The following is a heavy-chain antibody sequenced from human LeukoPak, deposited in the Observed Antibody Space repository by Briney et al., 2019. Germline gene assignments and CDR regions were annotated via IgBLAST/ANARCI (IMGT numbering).Heavy chain of an antibody. CDR3: ARGNPTEGAFDY. CDR2: ITSNSRYI. Sequence: GGSLRLSCAASGFTFSSYIMNWVRQTPGKGLGLVSSITSNSRYIYYPDSVKGRFTISRDSAKNSLYLQMNSLRAEDTAVYFCARGNPTEGAFDYWRQGSLVTVSS. D-gene: IGHD1-26*01. V-gene: IGHV3-21*01. CDR1: GFTFSSYI. J-gene: IGHJ4*02.